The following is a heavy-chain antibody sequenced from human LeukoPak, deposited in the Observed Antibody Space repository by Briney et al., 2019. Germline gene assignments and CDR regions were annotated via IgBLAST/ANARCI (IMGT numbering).Heavy chain of an antibody. D-gene: IGHD3-10*01. CDR1: GVMFPSYW. CDR2: IKQDGSEK. Sequence: GGSLRLSCAASGVMFPSYWMTWVRQAPGKGLEWVANIKQDGSEKYYVDSVKGRFTISRNNAKNSVYLQMNSLRAEDTAVYYCARRHHFGFLDSWGQGTLVTVSS. V-gene: IGHV3-7*04. J-gene: IGHJ4*02. CDR3: ARRHHFGFLDS.